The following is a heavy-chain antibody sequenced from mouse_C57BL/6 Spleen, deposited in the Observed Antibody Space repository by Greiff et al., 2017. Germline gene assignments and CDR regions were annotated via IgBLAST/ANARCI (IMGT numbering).Heavy chain of an antibody. J-gene: IGHJ4*01. CDR3: ARAYYCNRGYYTMDY. CDR1: GYTFTSYW. V-gene: IGHV1-69*01. D-gene: IGHD2-10*01. CDR2: IDPSDSYT. Sequence: QVQLQQPGAELVMPGASVKLSCKASGYTFTSYWMHWVKQRPGQGLEWIGEIDPSDSYTNYNQKFKGKDTLTVDKSSSTAYMQLSSLTCEDSAVYYCARAYYCNRGYYTMDYWGQGTSVTVSS.